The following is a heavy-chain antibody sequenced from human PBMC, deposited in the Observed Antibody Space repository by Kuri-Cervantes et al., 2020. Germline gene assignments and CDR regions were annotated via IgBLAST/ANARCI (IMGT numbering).Heavy chain of an antibody. D-gene: IGHD1-1*01. J-gene: IGHJ3*02. Sequence: ESLKISCTVSGASISSSSYYWGWIRQPPGKGLEWIGTMFYSGSPYLNPSLKSRVSISVDTSKNQFSLKLTSVTAADTAMYYCAREEVFWNAFDIWGQGTMVTVSS. CDR3: AREEVFWNAFDI. CDR1: GASISSSSYY. V-gene: IGHV4-39*02. CDR2: MFYSGSP.